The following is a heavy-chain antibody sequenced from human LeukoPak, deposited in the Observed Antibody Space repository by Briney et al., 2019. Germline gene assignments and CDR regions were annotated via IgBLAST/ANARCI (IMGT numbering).Heavy chain of an antibody. CDR3: ASGGYSYGQRSDFDY. CDR1: GGTFSSYA. CDR2: IIPIFGTA. Sequence: GASVKVSCKASGGTFSSYAISWVRQAPGQGLEWMGGIIPIFGTANYAQKFQGRVTITADESTSTAYMELSSLRSEDTAVYYCASGGYSYGQRSDFDYWGQGTLVTVSS. D-gene: IGHD5-18*01. V-gene: IGHV1-69*13. J-gene: IGHJ4*02.